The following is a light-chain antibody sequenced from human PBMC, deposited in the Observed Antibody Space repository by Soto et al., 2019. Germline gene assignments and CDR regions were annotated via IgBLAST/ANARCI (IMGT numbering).Light chain of an antibody. Sequence: DLQMPQSPSTPSASVGAPSPVTGRARQSIGRYLAWYQQNPGKAPKVLIYDASNLETGVPSRFSGSGFGTEFILTISSLHPDDFATYWCQHYCGMRTFGQGTKV. V-gene: IGKV1-5*01. CDR1: QSIGRY. CDR2: DAS. J-gene: IGKJ1*01. CDR3: QHYCGMRT.